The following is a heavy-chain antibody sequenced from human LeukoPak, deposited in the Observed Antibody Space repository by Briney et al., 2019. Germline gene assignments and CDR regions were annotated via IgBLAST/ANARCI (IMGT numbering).Heavy chain of an antibody. J-gene: IGHJ4*02. V-gene: IGHV3-11*04. CDR3: ARDTYSSSSWIDY. CDR1: GFTVSSNY. Sequence: GGSLRLSCAASGFTVSSNYMSWIRQAPGKGLEWVSYISSSGSTIYYADSVKGRFTISRDNAKNSLYLQMNSLRAEDTAVYYCARDTYSSSSWIDYWGQGTLVTVSS. D-gene: IGHD6-13*01. CDR2: ISSSGSTI.